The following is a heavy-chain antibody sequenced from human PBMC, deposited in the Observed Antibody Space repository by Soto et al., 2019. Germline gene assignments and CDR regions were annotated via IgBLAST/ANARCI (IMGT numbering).Heavy chain of an antibody. J-gene: IGHJ4*02. CDR1: GGSFSGYY. CDR2: INHSGST. V-gene: IGHV4-34*01. Sequence: QVQLQQWGAGLLKPSETLSLTCAVYGGSFSGYYWSWIRQPPGKGLEWIGEINHSGSTNYNPSLKSRVTISVDTSKNQFSLKLSSVTAADTAVYYCARPCRVPYSSGWYPPRAFDYWGQGTLVTVSS. D-gene: IGHD6-19*01. CDR3: ARPCRVPYSSGWYPPRAFDY.